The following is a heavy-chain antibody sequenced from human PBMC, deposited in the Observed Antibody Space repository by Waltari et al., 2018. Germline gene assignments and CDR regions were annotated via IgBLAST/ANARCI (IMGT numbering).Heavy chain of an antibody. CDR3: ARGGAYSSGPVDY. Sequence: QVQLVQSGAEVKKPGSSVKVSCKASGGTFSSYAISWVRQAPGQGRAWMGGIIPMFGRANYAQKFQGRVTSTADESTSTAYRELSSLRSEDTAVYYCARGGAYSSGPVDYWGQGTLVTVSS. CDR1: GGTFSSYA. J-gene: IGHJ4*02. D-gene: IGHD6-19*01. V-gene: IGHV1-69*13. CDR2: IIPMFGRA.